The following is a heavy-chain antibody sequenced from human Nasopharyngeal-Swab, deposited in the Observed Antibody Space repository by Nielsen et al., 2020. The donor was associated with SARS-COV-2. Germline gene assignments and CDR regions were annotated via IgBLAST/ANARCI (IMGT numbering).Heavy chain of an antibody. Sequence: WIRQPPGKGLEWIGSIYHSGSTYYNPSLKSRVTISVDTSKNQFSLKLSSVTAADTAVYYCARRTRYGITGTRGGFPVWGKGTTVTVSS. D-gene: IGHD1-7*01. J-gene: IGHJ6*04. CDR2: IYHSGST. CDR3: ARRTRYGITGTRGGFPV. V-gene: IGHV4-39*07.